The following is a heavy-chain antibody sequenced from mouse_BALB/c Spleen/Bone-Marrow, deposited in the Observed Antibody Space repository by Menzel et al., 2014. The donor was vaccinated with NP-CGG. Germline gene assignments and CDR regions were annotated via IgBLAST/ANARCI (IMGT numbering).Heavy chain of an antibody. J-gene: IGHJ3*01. D-gene: IGHD2-13*01. CDR2: INPSNGGT. CDR1: GYTFTSYY. CDR3: TKEGDSPFAY. Sequence: VQLQQSGAELVKPGASVKLSCKASGYTFTSYYMYWVKQRPGQGLEWIGEINPSNGGTNFNEKFKSKATLTVDKSSSTAYMQLSSLTSEDSAVYYCTKEGDSPFAYWGQVTLVTVSA. V-gene: IGHV1S16*01.